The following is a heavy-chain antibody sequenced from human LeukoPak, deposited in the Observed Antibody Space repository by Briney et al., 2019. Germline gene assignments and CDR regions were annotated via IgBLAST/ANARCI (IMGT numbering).Heavy chain of an antibody. J-gene: IGHJ4*02. CDR3: ARGGASSRYFDY. Sequence: SETLSLTCTVSGGSISSYYWSWIRQPPGKGLEWIGYIYYSGNTNYNPSLKSRVTISIDTSKSQFSLDLRSVTDADTALYFCARGGASSRYFDYWGQGTLVTVSS. CDR1: GGSISSYY. CDR2: IYYSGNT. D-gene: IGHD6-6*01. V-gene: IGHV4-59*01.